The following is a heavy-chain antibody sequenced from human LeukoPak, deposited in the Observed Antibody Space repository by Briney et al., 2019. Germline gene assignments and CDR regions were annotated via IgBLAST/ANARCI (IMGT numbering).Heavy chain of an antibody. D-gene: IGHD6-19*01. Sequence: PSETLSLTCAVYGGSFSGYYWSWIRQPPGKGLEWIGEINHSGSTNYNPSLKSRVTISVDTSKNQFSLKLSSVTAADTAVYYCARAGRIVSSGWYGDVFDIWGQGTMVTVSS. CDR2: INHSGST. J-gene: IGHJ3*02. CDR3: ARAGRIVSSGWYGDVFDI. CDR1: GGSFSGYY. V-gene: IGHV4-34*01.